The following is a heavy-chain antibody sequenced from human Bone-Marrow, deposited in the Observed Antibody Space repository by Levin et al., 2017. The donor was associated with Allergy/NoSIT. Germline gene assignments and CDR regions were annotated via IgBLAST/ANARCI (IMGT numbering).Heavy chain of an antibody. CDR1: GFNVDEYS. D-gene: IGHD6-13*01. CDR2: ISWEGGST. Sequence: GGSLRLSCAAPGFNVDEYSMHWVRQVPGKGLEWVSLISWEGGSTYYADSVKGRFTISRDNSKIPLYLQMNSLRIDDTAFYYCAKDVFRGSSGSSYFDYGGQGALVSVSS. V-gene: IGHV3-43*01. CDR3: AKDVFRGSSGSSYFDY. J-gene: IGHJ4*02.